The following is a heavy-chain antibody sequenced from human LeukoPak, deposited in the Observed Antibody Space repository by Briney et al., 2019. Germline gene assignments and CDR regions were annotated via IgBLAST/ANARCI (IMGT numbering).Heavy chain of an antibody. CDR2: IYYSGST. V-gene: IGHV4-59*01. Sequence: SETLSLTCTVSGGSISSYYWSWIRQPPGKGLEWVGYIYYSGSTNYNPSLKSRVTISVDTSKNQFSLKLSSVTAADTAVYYFARDRYNWNDASDAFDIWGQGTMVTVSS. J-gene: IGHJ3*02. CDR1: GGSISSYY. CDR3: ARDRYNWNDASDAFDI. D-gene: IGHD1-20*01.